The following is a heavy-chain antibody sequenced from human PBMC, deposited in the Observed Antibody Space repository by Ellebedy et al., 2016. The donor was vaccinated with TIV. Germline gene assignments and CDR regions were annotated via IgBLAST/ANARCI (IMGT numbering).Heavy chain of an antibody. Sequence: SETLSLTXTVSGGSISSYYWSWIRQPAGKGLEWIGRIYTSGSTNYNPSLKSRVTISVDTSKNQFSLKLSSVTAADTAVYYCARGLPNRSFDYWGQGTLVTVSS. V-gene: IGHV4-4*07. J-gene: IGHJ4*02. CDR2: IYTSGST. D-gene: IGHD1/OR15-1a*01. CDR3: ARGLPNRSFDY. CDR1: GGSISSYY.